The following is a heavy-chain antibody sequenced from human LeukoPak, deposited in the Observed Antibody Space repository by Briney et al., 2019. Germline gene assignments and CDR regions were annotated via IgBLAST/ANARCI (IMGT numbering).Heavy chain of an antibody. CDR3: ARVVENQYYYDSSGPKGEFDY. Sequence: ASVKVSCKASGYTFTSYGISWVRQAPGQGLEWMGWISAYNGNTNYAQKLQGRVTMTTDTSTSTAYMELRSLRSDDTAVYYCARVVENQYYYDSSGPKGEFDYWGQGTLVTVSS. CDR1: GYTFTSYG. CDR2: ISAYNGNT. V-gene: IGHV1-18*01. D-gene: IGHD3-22*01. J-gene: IGHJ4*02.